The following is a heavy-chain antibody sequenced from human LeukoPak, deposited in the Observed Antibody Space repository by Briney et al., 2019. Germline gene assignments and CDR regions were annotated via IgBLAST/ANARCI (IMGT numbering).Heavy chain of an antibody. Sequence: GSFXXXYXXWXRXXXGKXVEWIGEINHSASTNYNPSLKRRGTISVDTSKNQFSLKLSSVTAADTAVYYCAKGLQLGWFDHWGQGTLVTVSS. J-gene: IGHJ5*02. CDR2: INHSAST. V-gene: IGHV4-34*01. CDR3: AKGLQLGWFDH. CDR1: GSFXXXY. D-gene: IGHD5-24*01.